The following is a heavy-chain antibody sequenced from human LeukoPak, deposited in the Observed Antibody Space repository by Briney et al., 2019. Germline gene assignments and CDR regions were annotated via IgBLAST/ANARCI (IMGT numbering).Heavy chain of an antibody. V-gene: IGHV4-34*01. Sequence: PSETLSLTCAVYGGSFSGYYWSWIRQPPGKGLEWIGEINHSGSTNYNPSLKSRVSMSIDKSRNHLSLELTSVTAADTAIYYCARESGAFSPFGFWGQGTLVTVSS. CDR1: GGSFSGYY. J-gene: IGHJ4*02. CDR2: INHSGST. D-gene: IGHD1-26*01. CDR3: ARESGAFSPFGF.